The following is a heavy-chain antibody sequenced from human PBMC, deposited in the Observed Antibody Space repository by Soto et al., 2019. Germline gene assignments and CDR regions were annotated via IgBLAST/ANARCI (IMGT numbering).Heavy chain of an antibody. CDR1: GGYISRGGYY. D-gene: IGHD4-17*01. CDR3: ARETVTRNEGYYYYYLDV. V-gene: IGHV4-31*03. J-gene: IGHJ6*03. Sequence: QVQLQESGPGLVKPSQTLSLTCTVSGGYISRGGYYWSWIRQHPGKGLEWIGYIYYSGSTYYNPSLKSRVTISVDTSKNLFSLKLGSVPAADTAVYYCARETVTRNEGYYYYYLDVWGKGTTVTVSS. CDR2: IYYSGST.